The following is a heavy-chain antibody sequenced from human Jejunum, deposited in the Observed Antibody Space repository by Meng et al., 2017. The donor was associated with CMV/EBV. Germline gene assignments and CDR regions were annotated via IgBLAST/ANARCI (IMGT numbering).Heavy chain of an antibody. D-gene: IGHD5-18*01. Sequence: GLTCSSYAMNWVRQAPGKGLEWVSFIGSSGRTIYFADSVKDRFTISRDNAKNSLYLQMNNLTVEDTAMYYCTRGGWRYSFGSFDYWGQGALVTVSS. J-gene: IGHJ4*02. CDR2: IGSSGRTI. V-gene: IGHV3-21*01. CDR1: GLTCSSYA. CDR3: TRGGWRYSFGSFDY.